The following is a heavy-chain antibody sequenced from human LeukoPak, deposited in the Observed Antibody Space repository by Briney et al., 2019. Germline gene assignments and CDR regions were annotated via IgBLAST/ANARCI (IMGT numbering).Heavy chain of an antibody. CDR3: ARILYSSNIDY. Sequence: SETLSLTCSVSGGSTSSTNYYWGWIRQPPGKGLECIGSIYYNGRTYYNPSLKSRVTISVDTSKNQFFLKLSSVAAADTAVYYCARILYSSNIDYWGQGSLVTVSS. CDR1: GGSTSSTNYY. J-gene: IGHJ4*02. V-gene: IGHV4-39*07. CDR2: IYYNGRT. D-gene: IGHD6-19*01.